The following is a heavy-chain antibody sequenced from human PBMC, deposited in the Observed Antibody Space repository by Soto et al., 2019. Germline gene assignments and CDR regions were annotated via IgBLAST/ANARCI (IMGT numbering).Heavy chain of an antibody. V-gene: IGHV4-31*03. D-gene: IGHD5-18*01. CDR2: ISHSGST. CDR1: GGSISSAVYY. Sequence: QVQLQESGPGLVKPSQTLSLSCTVSGGSISSAVYYWSWIRQHPGKGLEWIGYISHSGSTYYTPSLKSRVIISADTSKNQFSLNLTSVTAADTAVYYCAREYTYGSNFFDCWGQGALVTVSS. J-gene: IGHJ4*02. CDR3: AREYTYGSNFFDC.